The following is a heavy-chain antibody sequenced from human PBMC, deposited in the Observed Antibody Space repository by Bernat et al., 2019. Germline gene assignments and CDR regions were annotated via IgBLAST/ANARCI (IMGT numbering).Heavy chain of an antibody. V-gene: IGHV1-69*01. CDR3: ARASRVVLRYFDWLLPHYFDY. D-gene: IGHD3-9*01. CDR1: GGTFSSYA. Sequence: QVQLVQSGAEVKKPGSSVKVSCKASGGTFSSYAISWVRQAPGQGLEWVGGIIPIFGTANYAQKFQGRVTITADESTSTAYMELSSLRSEDTAVYYCARASRVVLRYFDWLLPHYFDYWGQGTLVTVSS. CDR2: IIPIFGTA. J-gene: IGHJ4*02.